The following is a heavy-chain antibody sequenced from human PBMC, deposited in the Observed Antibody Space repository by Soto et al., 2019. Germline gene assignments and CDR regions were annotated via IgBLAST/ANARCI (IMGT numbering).Heavy chain of an antibody. D-gene: IGHD1-26*01. CDR3: SGGVGDAF. CDR2: INQDGSEK. Sequence: EVHLVESGGGLVQTGGSLRLSCAIFESTVSRDWMNWVRQAPGKGLEWVAHINQDGSEKYAVDSVEGRFTISRDNSKKSLYPQINSLRPADTAMYFCSGGVGDAFRGQGTLVTVSS. J-gene: IGHJ4*02. CDR1: ESTVSRDW. V-gene: IGHV3-7*04.